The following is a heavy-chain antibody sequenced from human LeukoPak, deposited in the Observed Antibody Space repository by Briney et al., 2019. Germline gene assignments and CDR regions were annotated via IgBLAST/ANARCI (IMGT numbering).Heavy chain of an antibody. V-gene: IGHV4-59*01. J-gene: IGHJ4*02. CDR3: ARAAYRDYYDSSGYFFDY. Sequence: SETLSLTCTVSGDSINSYYWNWIRQPPGKGLEWIGYIYYSGRTDYNPSLKSRVTISVDTSKNQFSLKLSSVTAADTAVYYCARAAYRDYYDSSGYFFDYWGQGTLVTVSS. CDR2: IYYSGRT. D-gene: IGHD3-22*01. CDR1: GDSINSYY.